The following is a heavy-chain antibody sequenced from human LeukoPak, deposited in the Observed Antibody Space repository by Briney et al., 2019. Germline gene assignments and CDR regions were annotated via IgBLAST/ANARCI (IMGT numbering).Heavy chain of an antibody. J-gene: IGHJ6*02. D-gene: IGHD2-2*01. V-gene: IGHV1-69*04. CDR1: GGTFSSYA. Sequence: SVKVSCKASGGTFSSYAISWVRQAPGQGLEWMGRIIPILGIANYAQNFQGRVTITADKSTSTAYMELSSLRSEDTAVYYCARDEQDIVVVPAATIDYYYGMDVWGQGTTVTVSS. CDR2: IIPILGIA. CDR3: ARDEQDIVVVPAATIDYYYGMDV.